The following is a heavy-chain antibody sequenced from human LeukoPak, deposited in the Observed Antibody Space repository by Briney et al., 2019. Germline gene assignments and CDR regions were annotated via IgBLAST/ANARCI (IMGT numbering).Heavy chain of an antibody. CDR3: AREPGFDSSGYLNWFDP. V-gene: IGHV4-59*01. CDR2: ISYSGST. CDR1: GGSISGYY. D-gene: IGHD3-22*01. J-gene: IGHJ5*02. Sequence: PSETLSLTCIVSGGSISGYYWSWIRQPPGKGLEWIACISYSGSTKYNPSLKSRVTISVDTSKNQLSLKLSSVTAADTAVYYCAREPGFDSSGYLNWFDPWGQGTLVTVSS.